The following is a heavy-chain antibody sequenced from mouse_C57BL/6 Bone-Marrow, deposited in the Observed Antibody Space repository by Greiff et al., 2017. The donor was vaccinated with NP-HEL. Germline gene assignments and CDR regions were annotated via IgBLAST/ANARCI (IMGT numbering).Heavy chain of an antibody. J-gene: IGHJ4*01. CDR3: ASFYYDYDENAMDY. Sequence: DVKLVESGGGLVKPGGSLKLSCAASGFTFSDYGMHWVRQAPEKGLEWVAYISSGSSTIYYADTVKGRFTISRDNAKNTLFLQMTSLRSEDTAMYYCASFYYDYDENAMDYWGQGTSVTVSS. CDR2: ISSGSSTI. D-gene: IGHD2-4*01. CDR1: GFTFSDYG. V-gene: IGHV5-17*01.